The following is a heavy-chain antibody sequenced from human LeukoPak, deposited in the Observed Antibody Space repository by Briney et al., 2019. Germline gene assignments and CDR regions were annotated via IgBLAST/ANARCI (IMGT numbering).Heavy chain of an antibody. D-gene: IGHD2-2*01. V-gene: IGHV3-33*08. J-gene: IGHJ4*02. Sequence: GRSLRLSCAASGFTFSSYAMHWVRQAPGKGLEWVAVIWYDGSNKYYADSVKGRFTISRDNSKNTLYLQMNSLRAEDTAVYYCARDPVPAAAWYFDYWGQGTLVTVSS. CDR3: ARDPVPAAAWYFDY. CDR2: IWYDGSNK. CDR1: GFTFSSYA.